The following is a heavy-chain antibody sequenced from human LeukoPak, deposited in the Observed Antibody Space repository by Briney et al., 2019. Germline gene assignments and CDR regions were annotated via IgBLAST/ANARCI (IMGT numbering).Heavy chain of an antibody. CDR1: GFIFSGSW. J-gene: IGHJ4*02. V-gene: IGHV3-7*01. CDR2: IKKDGSEK. CDR3: ARDDGFSCYSY. D-gene: IGHD3/OR15-3a*01. Sequence: PGGSLRLSCTASGFIFSGSWMAWIRQAPGKGLEWVAIIKKDGSEKYYVDSVKGRFIISRDNAKNSLFLQMNSLIAEDTAVYYCARDDGFSCYSYWGQGTLVTVSS.